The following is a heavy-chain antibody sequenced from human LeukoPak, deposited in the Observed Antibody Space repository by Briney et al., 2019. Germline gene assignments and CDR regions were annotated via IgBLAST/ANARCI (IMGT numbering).Heavy chain of an antibody. D-gene: IGHD3-22*01. CDR2: ISYDGSNK. CDR3: ARDPKHYYDSSGYDY. J-gene: IGHJ4*02. V-gene: IGHV3-30-3*01. CDR1: GFTFSSYA. Sequence: GGSLRLSCAASGFTFSSYAMHWVRQAPGKGLEWVAVISYDGSNKYYADSVKGRFTSSRDNSKNTLYLQMNSLRAEDTAVYYCARDPKHYYDSSGYDYWGQGTLVTVSS.